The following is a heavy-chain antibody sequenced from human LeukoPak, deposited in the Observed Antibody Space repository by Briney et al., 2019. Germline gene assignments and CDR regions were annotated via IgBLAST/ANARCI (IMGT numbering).Heavy chain of an antibody. V-gene: IGHV1-69*05. Sequence: ASVKVSCKASGGTFSSYDISWVRQAPGQGLEWMGGIIPIFGTANYAQKFQGRVTITTDESTSTAYMELSSLRSEDTAVYYCARVQWDPPSYYMDVWGKGTTVTVSS. J-gene: IGHJ6*03. D-gene: IGHD1-26*01. CDR1: GGTFSSYD. CDR2: IIPIFGTA. CDR3: ARVQWDPPSYYMDV.